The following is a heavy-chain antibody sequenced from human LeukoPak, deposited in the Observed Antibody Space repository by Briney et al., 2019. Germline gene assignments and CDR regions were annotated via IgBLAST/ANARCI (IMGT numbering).Heavy chain of an antibody. D-gene: IGHD5-12*01. CDR2: INAGNGNT. CDR3: ARGVREREGATISYYYYMDV. CDR1: GYTFTSYA. Sequence: GASVKVSCKASGYTFTSYAMHWVRQAPGQRLEWIGWINAGNGNTKYSQEFQGRVTITRDTSASTAYMELSSLRSEDMAVYYCARGVREREGATISYYYYMDVWGKGTTVTVSS. V-gene: IGHV1-3*03. J-gene: IGHJ6*03.